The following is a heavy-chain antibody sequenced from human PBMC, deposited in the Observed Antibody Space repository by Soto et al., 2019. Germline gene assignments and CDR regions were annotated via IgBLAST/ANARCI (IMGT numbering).Heavy chain of an antibody. V-gene: IGHV1-2*06. CDR3: AALDGSEVGHLSATGGSDH. D-gene: IGHD2-8*02. Sequence: QVQLVQSGAAVMKPGASVKVSCRASGYTFSAYYMHWVRQTPGQGLEWMGQINPNSGDTKYAQQFQGRVTMTRDTSISTAYMELSRLRSDDTAVYYCAALDGSEVGHLSATGGSDHGGQGTLVTVSS. J-gene: IGHJ5*02. CDR2: INPNSGDT. CDR1: GYTFSAYY.